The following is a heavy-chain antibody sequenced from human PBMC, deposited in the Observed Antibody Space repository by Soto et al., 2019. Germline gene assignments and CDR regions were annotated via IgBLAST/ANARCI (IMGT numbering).Heavy chain of an antibody. CDR2: INAGNGNT. V-gene: IGHV1-3*01. CDR1: GYTFTSYA. CDR3: ARRQIVVVPAAIDNYYYYYGMDV. J-gene: IGHJ6*02. Sequence: GASVKVSCKASGYTFTSYAMHWVRQAPGQRLEWMGWINAGNGNTKYSQKFQGRVTITRDTSASTAYMELSSLRSEDTAVYYCARRQIVVVPAAIDNYYYYYGMDVWGQGTTVTVSS. D-gene: IGHD2-2*01.